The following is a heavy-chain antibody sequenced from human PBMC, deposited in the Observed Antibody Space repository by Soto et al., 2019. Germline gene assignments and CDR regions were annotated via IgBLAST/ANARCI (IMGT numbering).Heavy chain of an antibody. CDR1: GFTFSSHA. Sequence: QVRLVESGGGVVQPGRSLRLSCAASGFTFSSHAMHWVRQAPGKGLEWVAVTSDDGSKIFYADSVKGRFTISRDNSKNTLHLQMNSLRIEDTAVYYCARDWLAASMAHFDYWGQGTLVTVSS. V-gene: IGHV3-30*03. CDR2: TSDDGSKI. CDR3: ARDWLAASMAHFDY. J-gene: IGHJ4*02. D-gene: IGHD6-19*01.